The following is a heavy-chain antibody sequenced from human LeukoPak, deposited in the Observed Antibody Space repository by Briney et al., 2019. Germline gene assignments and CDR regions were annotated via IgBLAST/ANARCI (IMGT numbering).Heavy chain of an antibody. CDR2: ISSSSSYI. Sequence: GGSLRLSCAASGFTFSSHAMSWVRQAPGKGLEWVSSISSSSSYIYYADSVKGRFTISRDSAKNSLYLQMNSLRAEDTAVYYCARGRYSYGFRAFDIWGQGTMVTVSS. J-gene: IGHJ3*02. D-gene: IGHD5-18*01. V-gene: IGHV3-21*01. CDR3: ARGRYSYGFRAFDI. CDR1: GFTFSSHA.